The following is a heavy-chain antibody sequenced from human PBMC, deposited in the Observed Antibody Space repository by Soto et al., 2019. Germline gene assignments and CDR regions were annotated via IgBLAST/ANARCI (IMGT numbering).Heavy chain of an antibody. D-gene: IGHD3-10*01. CDR2: IYWDDDN. CDR3: AHTLIRRSTYHYGLDV. Sequence: QITLKESGPTLVKVTQTLTLTCTFSGFSLSTSGVGVAWSRQPPGKGLEWLALIYWDDDNRHSPSLMSRLTIPTYPPKNLVFSTTITLDPEDPAPYCCAHTLIRRSTYHYGLDVSGQWTTVTVSS. V-gene: IGHV2-5*02. CDR1: GFSLSTSGVG. J-gene: IGHJ6*02.